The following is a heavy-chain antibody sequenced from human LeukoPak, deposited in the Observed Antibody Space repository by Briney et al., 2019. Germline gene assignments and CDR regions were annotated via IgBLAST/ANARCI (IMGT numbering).Heavy chain of an antibody. CDR2: INSDGSST. Sequence: GGSLRLSCAASGFTFSSYWMHWVRQAPGKGLVWVSRINSDGSSTSYADSVRGRFSISRDNAKNTLYLQMNSLRAEDTAVYYCARSAKRWLQYDAFDIWGQGTMVTVSS. CDR1: GFTFSSYW. CDR3: ARSAKRWLQYDAFDI. J-gene: IGHJ3*02. D-gene: IGHD5-24*01. V-gene: IGHV3-74*01.